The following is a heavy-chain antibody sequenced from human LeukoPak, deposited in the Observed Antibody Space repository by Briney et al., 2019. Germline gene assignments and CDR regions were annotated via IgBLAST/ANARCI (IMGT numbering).Heavy chain of an antibody. D-gene: IGHD3-22*01. CDR1: GFTFSDHY. CDR3: AREIYYDSSGYYRRDYYYYGMDV. V-gene: IGHV3-72*01. J-gene: IGHJ6*02. Sequence: GGSLRLSRAASGFTFSDHYMDWVRQAPGKGLEWVGRTRNKANSYTTEYAASVKGRFTISRDDSKNSLYLQMNSLKTEDTAVYYCAREIYYDSSGYYRRDYYYYGMDVWGQGTTVTVSS. CDR2: TRNKANSYTT.